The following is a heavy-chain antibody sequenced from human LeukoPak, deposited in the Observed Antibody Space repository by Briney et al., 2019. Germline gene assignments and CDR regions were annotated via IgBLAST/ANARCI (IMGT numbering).Heavy chain of an antibody. D-gene: IGHD4-23*01. V-gene: IGHV4-39*02. Sequence: SETLSLTCTVSGGSISSSSYYWGWIRQPPGKGLEWIGSIYYSGSTYYNPSLKSRVTISVDASKNQFSLKLSSVTAADTAVYYCARESGGNSGYWGQGTLVTVSS. J-gene: IGHJ4*02. CDR3: ARESGGNSGY. CDR2: IYYSGST. CDR1: GGSISSSSYY.